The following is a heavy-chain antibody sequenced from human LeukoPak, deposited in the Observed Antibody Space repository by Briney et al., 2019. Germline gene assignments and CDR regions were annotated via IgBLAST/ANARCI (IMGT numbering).Heavy chain of an antibody. D-gene: IGHD2-15*01. CDR3: ARGGVAADVPIDY. CDR1: GGTFSSYA. J-gene: IGHJ4*02. Sequence: SVKVSCKASGGTFSSYAISWVRQAPGQGLEWMGGIIPIFGTANYAQKFQGRVTITTDESTSTAYMEQSSLRSEDTAVYYCARGGVAADVPIDYWGQGTLVTVSS. CDR2: IIPIFGTA. V-gene: IGHV1-69*05.